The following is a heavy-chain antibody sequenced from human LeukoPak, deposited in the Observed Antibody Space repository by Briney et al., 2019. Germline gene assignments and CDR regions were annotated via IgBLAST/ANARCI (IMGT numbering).Heavy chain of an antibody. Sequence: ASVKVSCKASGYTFTSYGISWVRQAPGQGLEWMGWINPYSGNTNYAQKLQGRVTMTTDTSTSTAYIELRSLRSDDTAVYYCARDPYSSGNIDYWGQGTLVTVSS. V-gene: IGHV1-18*01. CDR2: INPYSGNT. J-gene: IGHJ4*02. D-gene: IGHD6-25*01. CDR1: GYTFTSYG. CDR3: ARDPYSSGNIDY.